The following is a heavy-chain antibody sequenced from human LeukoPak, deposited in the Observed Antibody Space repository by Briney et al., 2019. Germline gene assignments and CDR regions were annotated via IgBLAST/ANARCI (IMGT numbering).Heavy chain of an antibody. CDR3: ARDSYRPQLIDS. CDR2: IDSGSDDI. CDR1: GFSLSLYA. Sequence: GGSLRLSCAASGFSLSLYAMNWVRQAPGKGLEWISYIDSGSDDILHADSVRGRFAISRDNAKNTLYLEMNSLRAEDTAVYYCARDSYRPQLIDSWGQGTLVTVSS. D-gene: IGHD5-18*01. J-gene: IGHJ4*02. V-gene: IGHV3-21*05.